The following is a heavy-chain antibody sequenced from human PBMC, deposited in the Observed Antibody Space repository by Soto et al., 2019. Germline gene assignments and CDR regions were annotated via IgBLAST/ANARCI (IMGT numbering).Heavy chain of an antibody. D-gene: IGHD1-7*01. Sequence: QVQLVQSGAEVKKPGASVKVSCKASGYTFTSYAMHWVRQAPGQRLEWMGWINAGNGNTKYSQKFQGRVTITRDTSARTAYREQSRLRSEETAVYYCERYLINGTTEPSAFNIWGQGTMVTDSS. CDR2: INAGNGNT. J-gene: IGHJ3*02. CDR1: GYTFTSYA. V-gene: IGHV1-3*01. CDR3: ERYLINGTTEPSAFNI.